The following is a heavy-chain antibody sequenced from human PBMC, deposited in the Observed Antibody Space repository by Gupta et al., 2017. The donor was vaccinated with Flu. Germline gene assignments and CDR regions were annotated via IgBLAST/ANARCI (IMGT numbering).Heavy chain of an antibody. CDR2: ITWDDGKT. CDR3: ARQQFSTWGEFDY. V-gene: IGHV3-43*01. Sequence: EVHLVESGGPGVQPGGSLRLYCAASGFSFPDYTIHWVRQVPGKGLEWVSLITWDDGKTDYADSVRGRFTISRDNSKNSLYLQMNSLRTEDTALYFCARQQFSTWGEFDYWGQGTLVTVSS. CDR1: GFSFPDYT. D-gene: IGHD6-13*01. J-gene: IGHJ4*02.